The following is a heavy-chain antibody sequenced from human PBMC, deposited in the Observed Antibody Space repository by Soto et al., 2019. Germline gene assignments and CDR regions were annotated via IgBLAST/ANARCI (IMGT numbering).Heavy chain of an antibody. CDR1: GDSISNLDYF. J-gene: IGHJ5*01. CDR3: ARGRYCLTGRCFPNWFDS. D-gene: IGHD7-27*01. CDR2: IYKSATT. Sequence: KTSETLSLTCSVSGDSISNLDYFWAWIRQPPGQALEYIGYIYKSATTYYNPSFESRVAISVDTSKSQFSLNVTSVTAADTAVYFCARGRYCLTGRCFPNWFDSWGQGALGTGS. V-gene: IGHV4-30-4*01.